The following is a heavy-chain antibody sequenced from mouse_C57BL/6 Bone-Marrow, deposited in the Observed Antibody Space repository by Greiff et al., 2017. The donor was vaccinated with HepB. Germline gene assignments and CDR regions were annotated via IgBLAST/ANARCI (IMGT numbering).Heavy chain of an antibody. CDR3: ARWITTVVPHFDY. V-gene: IGHV1-54*01. J-gene: IGHJ2*01. Sequence: QVQLQQSGAELVRPGTSVKVSCKASGYAFTNYLIEWVKQRPGQGLEWIGVINPGSGGTNYNEKFKGKATLTADKSSSTAYMQLSSLTSEDSAVYFCARWITTVVPHFDYWGQGTTLTVSS. CDR1: GYAFTNYL. CDR2: INPGSGGT. D-gene: IGHD1-1*01.